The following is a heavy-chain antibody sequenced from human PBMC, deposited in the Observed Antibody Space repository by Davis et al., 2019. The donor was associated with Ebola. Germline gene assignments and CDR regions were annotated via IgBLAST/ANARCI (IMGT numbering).Heavy chain of an antibody. V-gene: IGHV5-51*01. CDR1: GYSFTSYW. CDR3: ARRITIFGVANYFDY. CDR2: IYPGDSDT. J-gene: IGHJ4*02. Sequence: GESLKISCKGSGYSFTSYWIGWVRQMPGKGLEWMGIIYPGDSDTRYSPSFQGQVTISADKSISTAYLQWSSLKASDTAMYYCARRITIFGVANYFDYWGQGTLVTVSS. D-gene: IGHD3-3*01.